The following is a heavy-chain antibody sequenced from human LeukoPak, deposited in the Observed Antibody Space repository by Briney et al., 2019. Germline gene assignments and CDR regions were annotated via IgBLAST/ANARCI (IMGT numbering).Heavy chain of an antibody. Sequence: PGGSLRLSCAASGFTFSSYAMSWVRQAPGKGLEWVSAISGSGGSTYYADSVKGRFTISRDNSKNTLDLQMNSLRGEDTAVYYCARDSRTAAGTFDYRGQGILVTVSS. CDR2: ISGSGGST. D-gene: IGHD6-13*01. J-gene: IGHJ4*02. V-gene: IGHV3-23*01. CDR3: ARDSRTAAGTFDY. CDR1: GFTFSSYA.